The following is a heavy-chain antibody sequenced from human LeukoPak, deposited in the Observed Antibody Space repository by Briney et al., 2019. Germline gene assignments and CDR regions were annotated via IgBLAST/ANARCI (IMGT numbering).Heavy chain of an antibody. V-gene: IGHV4-39*07. J-gene: IGHJ5*02. CDR1: GGSISSSSYY. CDR2: IYYSGST. Sequence: SETLSLTCTVSGGSISSSSYYWGWIRQPPGKGLEWIGSIYYSGSTYYNPSLKSRVTISVDTSKNQFSLKLSSVTAADTAVYYCARDSRTTRGVVMSRWFDPWGQGTLVTVSS. D-gene: IGHD3-3*01. CDR3: ARDSRTTRGVVMSRWFDP.